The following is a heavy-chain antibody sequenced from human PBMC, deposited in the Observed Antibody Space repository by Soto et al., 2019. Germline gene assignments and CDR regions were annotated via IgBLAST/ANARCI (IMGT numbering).Heavy chain of an antibody. CDR2: INWNSGSI. V-gene: IGHV3-9*01. CDR1: GFTFDDYA. D-gene: IGHD6-13*01. J-gene: IGHJ1*01. Sequence: GGSLRLSCAASGFTFDDYAMHWVRQVPGKGLEWVSGINWNSGSIGYADSVNGRFAISRENAKNSLHLQMYSPRAEETAFYYCVKDESINWYSGHFRHWGQGTLVTVSS. CDR3: VKDESINWYSGHFRH.